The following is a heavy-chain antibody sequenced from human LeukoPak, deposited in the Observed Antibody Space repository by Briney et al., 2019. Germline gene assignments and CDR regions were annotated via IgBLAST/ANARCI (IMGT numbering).Heavy chain of an antibody. D-gene: IGHD1-26*01. V-gene: IGHV1-18*01. CDR1: GCPVTSYG. CDR2: ISAYNGNT. J-gene: IGHJ4*02. CDR3: ARGRVGAAKYDY. Sequence: GASVKVSYKASGCPVTSYGISWVRQAPGQGLEWRGWISAYNGNTNYAKKLQGRVTMTTDTSTSTAYMELRSLRSDDTAVYYCARGRVGAAKYDYWGQGTLVTVSS.